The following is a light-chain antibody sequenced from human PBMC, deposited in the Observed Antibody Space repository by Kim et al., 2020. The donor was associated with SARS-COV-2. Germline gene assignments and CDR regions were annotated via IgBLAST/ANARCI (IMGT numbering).Light chain of an antibody. V-gene: IGKV3-20*01. J-gene: IGKJ1*01. CDR2: GAC. CDR1: QSVSGSY. Sequence: SPGERATRCCRASQSVSGSYLAWYQQKAGQAPRLLIYGACSRATGIPDRFSGSGSGTDFTLTISRLEPEDFAVYYCQQYGSSPRTFGQGTKVDIK. CDR3: QQYGSSPRT.